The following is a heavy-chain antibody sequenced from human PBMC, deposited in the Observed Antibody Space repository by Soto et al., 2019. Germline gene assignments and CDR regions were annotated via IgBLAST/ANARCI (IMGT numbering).Heavy chain of an antibody. Sequence: EVQLLESGGGLVQPGGSLRLSCAASGFTFSSYAMSWVRQAPGKGLEWVSAISGSGGSTYKADSVKGRFTISRDNSKNTQYLQMNSLRAEDTTVYYCAGYSGSWYRTRPWYYYYYGLDVWGQGTTVTVSS. CDR3: AGYSGSWYRTRPWYYYYYGLDV. CDR2: ISGSGGST. CDR1: GFTFSSYA. D-gene: IGHD3-10*01. J-gene: IGHJ6*02. V-gene: IGHV3-23*01.